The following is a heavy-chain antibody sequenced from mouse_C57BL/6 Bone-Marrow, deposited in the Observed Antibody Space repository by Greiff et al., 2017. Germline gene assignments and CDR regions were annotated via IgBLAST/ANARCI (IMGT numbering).Heavy chain of an antibody. CDR3: ARSGNAWFAY. CDR2: IYPGDGDT. J-gene: IGHJ3*01. V-gene: IGHV1-82*01. CDR1: GYAFSSSW. Sequence: VQLQQSGPELVKPGASVKISCKASGYAFSSSWMNWVKQRPGKGLEWIGRIYPGDGDTNYNGKFKGKATLTADKSSSTAYMQLSSLTSEDSAVYFCARSGNAWFAYWGQGTLVTVSA.